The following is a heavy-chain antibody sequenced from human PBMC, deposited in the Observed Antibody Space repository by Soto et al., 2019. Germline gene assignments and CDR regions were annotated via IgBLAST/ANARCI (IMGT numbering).Heavy chain of an antibody. J-gene: IGHJ4*02. CDR3: STDVLAASCTAG. CDR2: IIPIFGTA. CDR1: GGTFSSYA. V-gene: IGHV1-69*12. D-gene: IGHD6-13*01. Sequence: QVQLVQSGAEVKKPGSSVKVSCKASGGTFSSYAISWVRQAPGQGLEWMGGIIPIFGTATYAQKFQGRVTITADESTSTGYMELSSLRTEDTTVYYCSTDVLAASCTAGWGQGTLVTVSS.